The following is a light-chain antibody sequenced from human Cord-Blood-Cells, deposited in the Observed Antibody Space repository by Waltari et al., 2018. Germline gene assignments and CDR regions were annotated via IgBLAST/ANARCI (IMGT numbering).Light chain of an antibody. CDR2: DAS. V-gene: IGKV3-11*01. Sequence: EIVFTHSPATLSLSPGERATLSCRTSQSVSSYLAWYQQKPGQAPRLLIYDASNRATGMPARFSGSGSGTDFTVNISSTEPEDFAVYYGQKRSNVLINFGQGTRLEIK. CDR3: QKRSNVLIN. CDR1: QSVSSY. J-gene: IGKJ5*01.